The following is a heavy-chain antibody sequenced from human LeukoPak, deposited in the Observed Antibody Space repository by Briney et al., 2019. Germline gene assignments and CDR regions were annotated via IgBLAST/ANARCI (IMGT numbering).Heavy chain of an antibody. D-gene: IGHD3-10*01. J-gene: IGHJ4*02. CDR2: ISSSSSYI. CDR3: ARDVDRLWFGSFDY. Sequence: GGSLRLSCAASGFTFSKAWMSWVRQAPGKGLEWVSSISSSSSYIYYADSVKGRFTISRDNAKNSLYLQMNSLRAEDTAVYYCARDVDRLWFGSFDYWGQGTLVTVSS. V-gene: IGHV3-21*01. CDR1: GFTFSKAW.